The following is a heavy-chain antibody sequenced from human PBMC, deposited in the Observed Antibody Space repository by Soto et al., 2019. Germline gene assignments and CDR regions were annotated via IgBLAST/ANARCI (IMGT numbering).Heavy chain of an antibody. J-gene: IGHJ4*02. Sequence: QVQLVQSGAEVKEPGASVKVSCKASGYTFTNYWMHWVRQAPGQGLDWMGIINPRDGYTTYTQKLQGRITVTRDTSTSTVYMELRSLKSDDTAVYYCARGGRDAYYRYWGQGTLVTVSS. CDR1: GYTFTNYW. D-gene: IGHD1-26*01. CDR3: ARGGRDAYYRY. V-gene: IGHV1-46*04. CDR2: INPRDGYT.